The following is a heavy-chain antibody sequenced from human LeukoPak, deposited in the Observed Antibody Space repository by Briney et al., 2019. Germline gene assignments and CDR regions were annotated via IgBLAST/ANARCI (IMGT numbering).Heavy chain of an antibody. CDR1: GFTFSSYW. CDR2: IKQDGSEK. D-gene: IGHD3-3*01. Sequence: GGSLRLSCAASGFTFSSYWMSWVRQAPGRGLEWVANIKQDGSEKYYVDSVTGRFTISRDNGKKCLFLQMDSLRTEDTALYYCVRGNTTFYDVWTGYDWFGGYFDFWGQGTQVTVS. J-gene: IGHJ4*02. V-gene: IGHV3-7*03. CDR3: VRGNTTFYDVWTGYDWFGGYFDF.